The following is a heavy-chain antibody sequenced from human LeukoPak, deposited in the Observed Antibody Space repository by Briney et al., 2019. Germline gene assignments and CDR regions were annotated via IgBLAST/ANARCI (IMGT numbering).Heavy chain of an antibody. CDR1: GYTFTSYD. D-gene: IGHD3-3*01. J-gene: IGHJ4*02. CDR2: IIPIFGTA. V-gene: IGHV1-69*06. Sequence: ASVKVSCKASGYTFTSYDINWVRQATGQGLEWMGGIIPIFGTANYAQKFQGRVTITADKSTSTAYMELSSLRSEDTAVYYCATQTFFGVVIQYYFDYWGQGTLVTVSS. CDR3: ATQTFFGVVIQYYFDY.